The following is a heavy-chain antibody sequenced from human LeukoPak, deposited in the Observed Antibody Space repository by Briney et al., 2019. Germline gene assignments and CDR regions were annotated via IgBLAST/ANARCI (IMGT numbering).Heavy chain of an antibody. CDR2: ISYNGSNK. D-gene: IGHD6-19*01. Sequence: GGSLRLSCAASGFTFSSYAMHWVRQAPGKGLEWVAVISYNGSNKYYADSVKGRFTISRDNSKNTLYLQMNSLRAEDTAVYYCAPSFIGSGLDYWGQGTLVTVSS. J-gene: IGHJ4*02. V-gene: IGHV3-30*04. CDR1: GFTFSSYA. CDR3: APSFIGSGLDY.